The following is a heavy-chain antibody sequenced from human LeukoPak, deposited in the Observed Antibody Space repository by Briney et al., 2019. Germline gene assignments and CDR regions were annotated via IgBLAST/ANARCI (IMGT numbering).Heavy chain of an antibody. D-gene: IGHD3-10*01. CDR1: GYTLTELS. J-gene: IGHJ4*02. V-gene: IGHV1-24*01. CDR3: ATEGKMVRGVYTDY. Sequence: ASVKVSCKVSGYTLTELSMHWVRQAPGKGLEWMGGFDPEDGETIYAQKFQGRVTMTADTSTDTVYMELSSLRSEDAAVYYCATEGKMVRGVYTDYWGQGTPVTVSS. CDR2: FDPEDGET.